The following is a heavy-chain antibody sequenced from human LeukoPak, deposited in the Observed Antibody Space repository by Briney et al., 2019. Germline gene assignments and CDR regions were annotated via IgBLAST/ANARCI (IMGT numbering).Heavy chain of an antibody. D-gene: IGHD5-12*01. Sequence: ASVKVSCKASGYTFTSYGISWVRQAPGQGLEWMGWISAYNGNTNYAQKLQGRVTMTTDTSTSTAYMELRSLRSDDTAVYYCARDGYSGYETDYYYNYMDVWGKGTTVTVSS. CDR2: ISAYNGNT. J-gene: IGHJ6*03. V-gene: IGHV1-18*01. CDR1: GYTFTSYG. CDR3: ARDGYSGYETDYYYNYMDV.